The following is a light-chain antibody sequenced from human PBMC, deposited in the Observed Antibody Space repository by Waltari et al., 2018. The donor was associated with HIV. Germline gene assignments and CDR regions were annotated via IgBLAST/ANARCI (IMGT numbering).Light chain of an antibody. CDR2: AAS. V-gene: IGKV1-39*01. Sequence: DIRMTQSPSSLSASVGDRVTITRRASQNISSHLNWYQQQPGKTPKLLISAASSLQSGVPLRFSGSGSGTDFTLTITSLQPEDVATYYCQQSYTTPCTFGQGTKLDIK. CDR1: QNISSH. CDR3: QQSYTTPCT. J-gene: IGKJ2*02.